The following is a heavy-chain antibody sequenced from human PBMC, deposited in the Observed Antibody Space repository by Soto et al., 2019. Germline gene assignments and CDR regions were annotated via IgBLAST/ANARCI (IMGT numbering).Heavy chain of an antibody. CDR2: INHSGST. CDR3: ARRVGYDILTGYRYYYYYMDV. D-gene: IGHD3-9*01. V-gene: IGHV4-34*01. J-gene: IGHJ6*03. CDR1: GGSFNGYY. Sequence: SETLSLTCAVYGGSFNGYYWSWTRQPPGKGLEWIGEINHSGSTNYNPSLKSRVTISVDTSKNQFSLKLSSVTAADTAVYYCARRVGYDILTGYRYYYYYMDVWGKGTTVTVSS.